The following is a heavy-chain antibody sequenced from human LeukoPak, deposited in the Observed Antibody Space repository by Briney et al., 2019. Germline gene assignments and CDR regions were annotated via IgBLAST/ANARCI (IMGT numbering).Heavy chain of an antibody. CDR3: ARRAGAYSHPYDY. V-gene: IGHV3-53*01. J-gene: IGHJ4*02. CDR2: IYSDNT. D-gene: IGHD4/OR15-4a*01. CDR1: GFTFSNYW. Sequence: PGGSLRLSCAASGFTFSNYWMHWVRQDPGKGLVWVSFIYSDNTHYSDSVKGRFTISRDNSKNTLYLQMNSLRAEDTAVYYCARRAGAYSHPYDYWGQGTLVTVSS.